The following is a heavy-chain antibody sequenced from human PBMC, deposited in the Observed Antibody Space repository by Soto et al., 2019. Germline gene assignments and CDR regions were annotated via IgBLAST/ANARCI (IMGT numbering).Heavy chain of an antibody. CDR1: GGTFSSYT. CDR2: IIHILGIA. V-gene: IGHV1-69*02. Sequence: QVQLVQSGAEVKKPGSSVKVSCKASGGTFSSYTISWVRQAPGHGLEWMGRIIHILGIANYAQKFQGRVTITADKCTSTAYMELSSLRSEDTAVYYCARTIAARDYYYYYMDVWGKGTTVTVSS. J-gene: IGHJ6*03. D-gene: IGHD6-6*01. CDR3: ARTIAARDYYYYYMDV.